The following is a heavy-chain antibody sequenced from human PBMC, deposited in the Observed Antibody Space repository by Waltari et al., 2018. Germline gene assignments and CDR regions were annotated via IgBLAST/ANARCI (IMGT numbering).Heavy chain of an antibody. CDR2: IYYSGTT. J-gene: IGHJ4*02. CDR3: ARQSYYDESGHD. Sequence: QLELQESGPGLVTPSETLSLTCSVSGGSLRRSGYYWVWFRQPPGKGLEWIGSIYYSGTTYYNPSLNSRFTISVDTSKNQFSLKLTSVTAADTAMYFCARQSYYDESGHDWGQGTLVTVSS. D-gene: IGHD3-22*01. V-gene: IGHV4-39*01. CDR1: GGSLRRSGYY.